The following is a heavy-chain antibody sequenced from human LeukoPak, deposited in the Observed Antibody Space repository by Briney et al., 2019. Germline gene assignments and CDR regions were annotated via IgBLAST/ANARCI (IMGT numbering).Heavy chain of an antibody. CDR3: ARAKGFDY. CDR2: IYSGGST. CDR1: GFTVSNNY. Sequence: GGSLRLSCVVSGFTVSNNYMSWVRQAPRKGLEWVSLIYSGGSTYYADSVKGRFTISRDNSKNTVYLQMNSLRAEDTAMYYCARAKGFDYWGQGTLVTVSS. V-gene: IGHV3-53*01. J-gene: IGHJ4*02.